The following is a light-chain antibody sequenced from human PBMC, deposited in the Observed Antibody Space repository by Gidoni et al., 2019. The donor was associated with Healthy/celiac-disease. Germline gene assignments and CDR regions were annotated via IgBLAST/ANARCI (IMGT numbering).Light chain of an antibody. Sequence: EIVVTQSPLSLPVTPGEPASISCKSSQSLLHRNGYNYLDWYLQKPGQSPQLLIYLTSNRASGVPDRFSGSGSGTDFTLKISRVEAEDVGVYYCMQALRTWTFGQGTRVEIK. CDR2: LTS. CDR3: MQALRTWT. V-gene: IGKV2-28*01. J-gene: IGKJ1*01. CDR1: QSLLHRNGYNY.